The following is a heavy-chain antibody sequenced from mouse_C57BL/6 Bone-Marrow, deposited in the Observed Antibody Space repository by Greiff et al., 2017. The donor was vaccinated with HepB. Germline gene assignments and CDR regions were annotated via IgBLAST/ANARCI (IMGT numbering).Heavy chain of an antibody. J-gene: IGHJ2*01. V-gene: IGHV1-19*01. Sequence: VQLQQPGPVLVKPGASVKMSCKASGYTFTDYYMNWVKQSHGKSLEWIGVINPYNGGTSYNQKFKGKATLTVDKSSSTAYMDLNSMTSEDSAVYYCARGGIGDYWGQGTTLTVSS. CDR1: GYTFTDYY. D-gene: IGHD2-14*01. CDR2: INPYNGGT. CDR3: ARGGIGDY.